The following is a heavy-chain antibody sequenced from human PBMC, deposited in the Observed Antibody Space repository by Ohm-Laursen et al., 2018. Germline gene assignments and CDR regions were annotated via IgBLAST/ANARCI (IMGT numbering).Heavy chain of an antibody. J-gene: IGHJ3*02. V-gene: IGHV3-74*01. CDR2: INTDGSST. D-gene: IGHD2-15*01. CDR3: ASWWTRGM. CDR1: GFTFSSIL. Sequence: SLRLSCTASGFTFSSILLHWVRQAPGKGLMWVSRINTDGSSTAYADSVKGRFTISRDNAKNTLYLQMNSLRAEDTAVYYCASWWTRGMWGQGTTVTVSS.